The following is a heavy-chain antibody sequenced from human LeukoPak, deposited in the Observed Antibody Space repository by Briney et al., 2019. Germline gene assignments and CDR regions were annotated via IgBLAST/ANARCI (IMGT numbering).Heavy chain of an antibody. D-gene: IGHD5-18*01. V-gene: IGHV3-21*01. CDR2: ISSSSSYI. Sequence: PGGSLRLSCAASGFTFSSYSMNWVRQAPGKGLEWVSSISSSSSYIYYADSVKGRFTISRDNAKNSLYLQMNSLRAEDTAVYYCARDLTYEYSYADTTHDYWGQGTLVTVSS. CDR3: ARDLTYEYSYADTTHDY. J-gene: IGHJ4*02. CDR1: GFTFSSYS.